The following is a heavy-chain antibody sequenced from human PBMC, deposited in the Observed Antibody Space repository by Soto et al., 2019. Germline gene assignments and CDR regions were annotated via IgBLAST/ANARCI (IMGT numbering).Heavy chain of an antibody. D-gene: IGHD6-6*01. Sequence: EVQLVESGGGLVQPGGSQRLSCAASGFTFSSYWMSWFRQAPGKGLEWVANIKQDGSEENYVDSVKGRFTISRDNAKNALYLQMNSLRVEDTAVYYCAREIAARLWGKGTTVTVSS. V-gene: IGHV3-7*01. CDR3: AREIAARL. J-gene: IGHJ6*04. CDR2: IKQDGSEE. CDR1: GFTFSSYW.